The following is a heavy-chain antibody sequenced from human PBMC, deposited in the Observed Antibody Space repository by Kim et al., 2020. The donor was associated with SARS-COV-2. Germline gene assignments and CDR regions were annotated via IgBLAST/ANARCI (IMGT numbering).Heavy chain of an antibody. CDR2: IKQDGSEK. J-gene: IGHJ4*02. CDR1: GFTFSSYW. V-gene: IGHV3-7*03. D-gene: IGHD3-3*01. CDR3: ARDAGTYDIWRAYYFDY. Sequence: GGSLRLSCAASGFTFSSYWMSWVRQAPGKGLEWVANIKQDGSEKYYVDSVKGRFTISRDNAKNSLYLQMNSLRAEDTAVYYCARDAGTYDIWRAYYFDYWGQGNLVTVSS.